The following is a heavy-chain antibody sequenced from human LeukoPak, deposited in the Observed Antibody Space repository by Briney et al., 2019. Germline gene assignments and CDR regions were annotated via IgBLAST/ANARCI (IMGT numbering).Heavy chain of an antibody. Sequence: PGGSLRLSCTASGFTFGDYAMSWLRQAPGKGLEWVGFIRSKAYGGTTEYAASVKGRFTISRDDSKSIAYLQMNSLKTEDTAVYYCTRGSGWLYPFDYWGQGTLVTVSS. D-gene: IGHD6-25*01. CDR3: TRGSGWLYPFDY. CDR1: GFTFGDYA. J-gene: IGHJ4*02. CDR2: IRSKAYGGTT. V-gene: IGHV3-49*03.